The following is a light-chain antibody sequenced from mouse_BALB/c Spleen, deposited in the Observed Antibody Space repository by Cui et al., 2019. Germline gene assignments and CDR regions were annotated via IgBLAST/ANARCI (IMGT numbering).Light chain of an antibody. CDR3: QQGQSYPYT. CDR1: QNINVW. CDR2: KAS. Sequence: QMNQSPSSLSASLGDTITITCHASQNINVWLSWYQQKPGNLPKLLIYKASNLHTGVPSRFSGSGSGTGFTLTISSLQPEDIATYYCQQGQSYPYTFGGGTKLEIK. J-gene: IGKJ2*01. V-gene: IGKV11-125*01.